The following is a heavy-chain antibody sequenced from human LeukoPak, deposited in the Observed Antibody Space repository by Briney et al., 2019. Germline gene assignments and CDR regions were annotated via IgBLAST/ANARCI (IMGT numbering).Heavy chain of an antibody. CDR3: GRRSRSTWNYRRGDY. CDR2: IYHSGST. D-gene: IGHD1-7*01. Sequence: SETLSLTCTVSGYSISSGYYWGWIRQPPGKGLEWIGSIYHSGSTYYNPSLKSRVTISVDTSKNQFSLKLTSVTAADTAVYYCGRRSRSTWNYRRGDYWGQGTLVTVSS. J-gene: IGHJ4*02. CDR1: GYSISSGYY. V-gene: IGHV4-38-2*02.